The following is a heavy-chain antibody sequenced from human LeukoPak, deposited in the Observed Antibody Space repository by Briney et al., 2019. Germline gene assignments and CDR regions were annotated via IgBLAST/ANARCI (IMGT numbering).Heavy chain of an antibody. D-gene: IGHD3-10*01. CDR2: IYYSGST. Sequence: SETLSLTCTVSGGSIGSSSYYWGWIRQPPGKGPEWIGSIYYSGSTYYNPSLKSRVTISVDTSKNQFSLKLSSVTAADTAVYYCASTAHLLLWFGELSFDYWGQGTLVTVSS. J-gene: IGHJ4*02. CDR3: ASTAHLLLWFGELSFDY. CDR1: GGSIGSSSYY. V-gene: IGHV4-39*01.